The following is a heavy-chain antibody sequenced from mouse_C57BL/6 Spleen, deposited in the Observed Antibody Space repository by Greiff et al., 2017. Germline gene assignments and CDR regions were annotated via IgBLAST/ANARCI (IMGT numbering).Heavy chain of an antibody. J-gene: IGHJ4*01. CDR1: GYAFSSYW. V-gene: IGHV1-80*01. D-gene: IGHD2-2*01. Sequence: QVHVKQSGAELVKPGASVKISCKASGYAFSSYWMNWVKQRPGKGLEWIGQIYPGDGDTNYNGKFKGKATLTADQSSSTAYMQLSSLPSEDSAVYFCARGGGYDGGHAMDYWGQGTSVTVSS. CDR3: ARGGGYDGGHAMDY. CDR2: IYPGDGDT.